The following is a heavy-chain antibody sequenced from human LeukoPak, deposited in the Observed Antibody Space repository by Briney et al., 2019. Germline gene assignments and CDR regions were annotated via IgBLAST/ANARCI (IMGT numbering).Heavy chain of an antibody. D-gene: IGHD2-15*01. CDR3: ARDVIYSDAFDI. Sequence: GGSLRLSCAASGFTFSSYSMNWVRQAPGKGLEWVSSISSSSSYIYYADSVKGRFTISRDNAKNSLYLQMNSLRAEDTAVYYCARDVIYSDAFDIWGQGTMVTVSS. CDR1: GFTFSSYS. J-gene: IGHJ3*02. V-gene: IGHV3-21*01. CDR2: ISSSSSYI.